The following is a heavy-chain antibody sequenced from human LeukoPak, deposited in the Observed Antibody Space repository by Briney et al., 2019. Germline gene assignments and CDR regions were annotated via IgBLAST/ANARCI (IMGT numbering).Heavy chain of an antibody. CDR1: GLTVSTNY. CDR3: AGGGSCYGGTY. CDR2: IYGGGST. D-gene: IGHD2-15*01. Sequence: GGSLRLSCAVSGLTVSTNYMTWVRQAPGKGLECVSDIYGGGSTYYADSVKGRFTISRDNSKNTLYLQMNSLRAEDTAVYYCAGGGSCYGGTYWGQGTLVTVSS. J-gene: IGHJ4*02. V-gene: IGHV3-66*02.